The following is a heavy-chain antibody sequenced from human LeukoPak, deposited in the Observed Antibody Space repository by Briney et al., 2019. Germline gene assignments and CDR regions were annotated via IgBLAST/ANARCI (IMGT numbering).Heavy chain of an antibody. V-gene: IGHV3-30-3*01. CDR1: GFTFSTYA. CDR3: AREILTGYAFDI. CDR2: ISYDGTNK. J-gene: IGHJ3*02. Sequence: PGRSLRLSCAASGFTFSTYAMHWVRQAPGKGLEWVAFISYDGTNKYCADSVKGRFTISRDNSKHTLYLQMNSLRAEDTALYYCAREILTGYAFDIWGQGTMVTVSS. D-gene: IGHD7-27*01.